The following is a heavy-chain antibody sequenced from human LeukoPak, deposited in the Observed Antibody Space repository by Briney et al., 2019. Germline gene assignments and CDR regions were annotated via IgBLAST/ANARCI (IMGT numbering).Heavy chain of an antibody. CDR3: ARGGGKSSPFGY. J-gene: IGHJ4*02. D-gene: IGHD3-16*01. Sequence: PGGSLRLSCAASGFTFSSFWMSWVRQAPGKGLEWVANIKQGGSERYYVDSLKGRFTISRDNANDSLYLQMNSLRAEDTAVYYGARGGGKSSPFGYWGQGTLVTVSS. CDR1: GFTFSSFW. V-gene: IGHV3-7*01. CDR2: IKQGGSER.